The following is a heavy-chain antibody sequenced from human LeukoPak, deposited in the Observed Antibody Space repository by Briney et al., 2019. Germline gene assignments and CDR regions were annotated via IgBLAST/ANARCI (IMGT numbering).Heavy chain of an antibody. Sequence: PGGSLRLSCALSGLTYNDNYMSWVRQAPGKGLEWVSLIFPDGQTYYADFVQGRFSISRDMSRNILFLDMSSLRAEDTAVFFCARANPAYGDFDYWGQGTLVTVSS. CDR3: ARANPAYGDFDY. CDR1: GLTYNDNY. V-gene: IGHV3-53*01. J-gene: IGHJ4*02. CDR2: IFPDGQT. D-gene: IGHD4-17*01.